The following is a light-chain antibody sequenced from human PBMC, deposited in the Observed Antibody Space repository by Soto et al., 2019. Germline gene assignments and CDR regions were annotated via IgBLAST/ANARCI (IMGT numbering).Light chain of an antibody. CDR1: SSDVGGYNY. CDR3: SSYTSSSTWV. CDR2: EVT. J-gene: IGLJ3*02. V-gene: IGLV2-14*01. Sequence: QSALTQPASVSGSPGQSITISCTGTSSDVGGYNYVSWSQQHPGKAPKLMIYEVTHRPSGVSNRFSGSKSGNTASLTISGLQEEDEADYYCSSYTSSSTWVFGGGTKLTVL.